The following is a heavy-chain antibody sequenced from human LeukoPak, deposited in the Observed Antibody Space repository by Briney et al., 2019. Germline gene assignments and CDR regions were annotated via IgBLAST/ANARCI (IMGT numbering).Heavy chain of an antibody. CDR2: IIPIFGTA. CDR1: GYTFTSYY. D-gene: IGHD3-16*01. CDR3: ATTGGDIYYYYMDV. V-gene: IGHV1-69*13. Sequence: ASVKVSCKASGYTFTSYYMHWVRQTPGQGLEWMGGIIPIFGTANYAQKFQDRVTITADESTSTTYMELSSLKSEDTAVYYCATTGGDIYYYYMDVWGKGTTVTISS. J-gene: IGHJ6*03.